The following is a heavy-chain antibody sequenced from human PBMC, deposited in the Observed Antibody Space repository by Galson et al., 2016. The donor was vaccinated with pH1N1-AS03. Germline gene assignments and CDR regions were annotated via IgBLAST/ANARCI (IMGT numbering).Heavy chain of an antibody. CDR2: IFSDGTI. D-gene: IGHD1-7*01. CDR1: GGSINGNY. CDR3: ARGTETVNFFDY. J-gene: IGHJ4*02. Sequence: TLSLTCSVSGGSINGNYWSWIRQPPGKGLEWIGYIFSDGTINYKPSLWGRLTIQVDTPRNQVSLRLTSVTAADTAVYYCARGTETVNFFDYWGQGLLVTVSS. V-gene: IGHV4-59*01.